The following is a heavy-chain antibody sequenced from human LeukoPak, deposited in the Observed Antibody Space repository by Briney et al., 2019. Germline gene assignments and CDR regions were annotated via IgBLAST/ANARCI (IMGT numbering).Heavy chain of an antibody. V-gene: IGHV1-24*01. Sequence: GASVKVSCKVSGYTLTELSMHWVRQAPGKGLEWRGGFDPEDGETIYAQKFQGRVTMTEDTTTDTAYMELRSLRAKDTAVYYSARHPLGLFDYWGQGTLVTVSS. CDR3: ARHPLGLFDY. J-gene: IGHJ4*02. CDR1: GYTLTELS. D-gene: IGHD3-16*02. CDR2: FDPEDGET.